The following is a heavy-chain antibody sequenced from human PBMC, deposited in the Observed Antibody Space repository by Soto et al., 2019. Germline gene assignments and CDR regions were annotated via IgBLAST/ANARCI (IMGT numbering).Heavy chain of an antibody. CDR1: GYTFTSYY. V-gene: IGHV1-46*03. Sequence: QVQLVQSGAEVKKPGASVKVSCKASGYTFTSYYMHWLRQAPGQGLEWMGIIDPSGGGTTYAQKFQGRVTMTRDTSTSTVYMELSSLRSEDTAVYFCVSHGSTRCSDWIDPWGQGTLVTVSS. CDR2: IDPSGGGT. J-gene: IGHJ5*02. D-gene: IGHD2-2*01. CDR3: VSHGSTRCSDWIDP.